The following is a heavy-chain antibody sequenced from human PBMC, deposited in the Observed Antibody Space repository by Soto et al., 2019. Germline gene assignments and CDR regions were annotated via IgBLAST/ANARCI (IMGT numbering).Heavy chain of an antibody. Sequence: QITLKESGPTLVKPTQTLTLTCTFSGFSLSISGVGVGWIRQPPGKALEWLALIDWDDDKRYSPSLKSRLTXTXXTPKTQVVLTMTNMDPLDTATYYCAHRLEVGSFDYWGQGTLVTVSS. V-gene: IGHV2-5*02. D-gene: IGHD1-26*01. CDR1: GFSLSISGVG. CDR2: IDWDDDK. CDR3: AHRLEVGSFDY. J-gene: IGHJ4*02.